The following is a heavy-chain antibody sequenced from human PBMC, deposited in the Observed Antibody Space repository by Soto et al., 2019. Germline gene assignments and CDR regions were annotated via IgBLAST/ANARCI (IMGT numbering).Heavy chain of an antibody. J-gene: IGHJ4*02. V-gene: IGHV1-69*02. Sequence: QVQLVQSGTEVKKPGSSVKVSCKASGGTFRTYTINWVRQAPGQGLEWMGSIFPLTDIPDYAQNFQARLTITADKSTSTAYRELSSLTSDDTAMYFCARGPLVVLNYFESWGQGTLVTVSS. CDR3: ARGPLVVLNYFES. CDR1: GGTFRTYT. CDR2: IFPLTDIP.